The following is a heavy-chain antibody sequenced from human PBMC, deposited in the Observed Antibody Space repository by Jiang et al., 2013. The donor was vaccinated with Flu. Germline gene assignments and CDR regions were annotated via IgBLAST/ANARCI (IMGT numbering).Heavy chain of an antibody. V-gene: IGHV3-30*18. CDR2: ISYDGSNK. Sequence: QLLESGGGVVQPGRSLRLSCAASGFTFSSYGMHWVRQAPGKGLEWVAVISYDGSNKYYADSVKGRFTISRDNSKNTLYLQMNSLRAEDTAVYYCAKVGAEYGMDVWGQGTTVTVSS. D-gene: IGHD3-16*01. CDR3: AKVGAEYGMDV. J-gene: IGHJ6*02. CDR1: GFTFSSYG.